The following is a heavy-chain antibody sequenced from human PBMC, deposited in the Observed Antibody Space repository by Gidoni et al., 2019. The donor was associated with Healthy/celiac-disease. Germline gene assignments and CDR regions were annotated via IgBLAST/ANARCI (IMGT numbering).Heavy chain of an antibody. D-gene: IGHD2-15*01. CDR2: IYPGDSDT. V-gene: IGHV5-51*01. Sequence: EVQLVQSGAEVKKPGESLKISCKGSGYSFTTYWTGWVRQMPGKGLEWMGIIYPGDSDTRYSPSFQGQVTISADKSISTAYLQWSSLKASDTAMYYCARQREHCSGGSCYPHVFDYWGQGTLVTVSS. J-gene: IGHJ4*02. CDR1: GYSFTTYW. CDR3: ARQREHCSGGSCYPHVFDY.